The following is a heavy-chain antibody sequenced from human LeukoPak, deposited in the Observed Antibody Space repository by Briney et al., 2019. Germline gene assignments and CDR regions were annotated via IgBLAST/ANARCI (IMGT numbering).Heavy chain of an antibody. Sequence: GGSLRLSCAASGFTFSSYSMNWVRQAPGKGLEWVSSISSSSSYIYYADSVKGRFTISRDNTKNSLYLQMNSLRAEDTAVCYCARDLRYCSGGSCKGFDYWGQGTLVTVSS. CDR3: ARDLRYCSGGSCKGFDY. CDR2: ISSSSSYI. CDR1: GFTFSSYS. J-gene: IGHJ4*02. D-gene: IGHD2-15*01. V-gene: IGHV3-21*01.